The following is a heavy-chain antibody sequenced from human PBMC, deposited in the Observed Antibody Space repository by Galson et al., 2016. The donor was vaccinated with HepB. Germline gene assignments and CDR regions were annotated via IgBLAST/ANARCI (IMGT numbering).Heavy chain of an antibody. Sequence: SLRLSCAASGFTFKKYAMYWVRQAPGKGLEWVAVISYDGSTNNYADSVRGRFTISRDNSKNRLYLQMNSLRPEDTATYYCAKNVQSSGWYSIQYLEKFYYHDNWGQGALVTVSS. V-gene: IGHV3-30-3*02. J-gene: IGHJ4*02. CDR3: AKNVQSSGWYSIQYLEKFYYHDN. CDR1: GFTFKKYA. D-gene: IGHD6-19*01. CDR2: ISYDGSTN.